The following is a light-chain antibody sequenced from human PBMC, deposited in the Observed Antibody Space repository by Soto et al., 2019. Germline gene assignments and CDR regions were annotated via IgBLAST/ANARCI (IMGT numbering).Light chain of an antibody. CDR3: AAWDDSLNGYV. J-gene: IGLJ1*01. Sequence: QSVLTQPPSASGTPGQRVTISCSGSRSNIGSNTVDWYQQLPGTAPQLLIYSNNQRPSGVPDRFSGSKSGTSASLAISGLQTKDEADYYCAAWDDSLNGYVFGNGAKVTVL. CDR2: SNN. CDR1: RSNIGSNT. V-gene: IGLV1-44*01.